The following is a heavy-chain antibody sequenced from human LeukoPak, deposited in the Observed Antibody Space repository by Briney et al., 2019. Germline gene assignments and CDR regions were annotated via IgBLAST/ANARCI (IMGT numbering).Heavy chain of an antibody. V-gene: IGHV1-2*04. CDR1: GYTFTGYY. D-gene: IGHD6-13*01. J-gene: IGHJ1*01. Sequence: GASVKVSCKASGYTFTGYYMHWVRQAPGQGLEWMGWINPNSGGTNYAQKFQGWVTMTRDTSISTAYMELSRLRSDDAAVYYCARGTLTAAGTLHAEYFQHWGQGTLVTVSS. CDR2: INPNSGGT. CDR3: ARGTLTAAGTLHAEYFQH.